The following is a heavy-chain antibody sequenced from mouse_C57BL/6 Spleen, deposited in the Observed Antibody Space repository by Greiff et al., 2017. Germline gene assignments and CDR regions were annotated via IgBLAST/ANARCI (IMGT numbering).Heavy chain of an antibody. CDR1: GFTFSGYT. Sequence: EVQLVESGGGLVKPGGSLKLSCAASGFTFSGYTMSWVRQTPEKRLEWVGTISGGGGNTYYPDSVKGRFTISRDNANNTLNLQMSSLRSEDTAFYYCASGSTTAPAWFAYWGQGTLVTVSA. CDR2: ISGGGGNT. J-gene: IGHJ3*01. D-gene: IGHD1-2*01. V-gene: IGHV5-9*01. CDR3: ASGSTTAPAWFAY.